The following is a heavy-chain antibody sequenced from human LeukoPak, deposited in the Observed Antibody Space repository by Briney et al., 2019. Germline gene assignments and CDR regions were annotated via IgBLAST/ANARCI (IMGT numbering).Heavy chain of an antibody. CDR3: ARVGYSGYHYDYFDY. V-gene: IGHV4-59*12. D-gene: IGHD5-12*01. J-gene: IGHJ4*02. CDR2: IYYSGST. CDR1: GGSISSYY. Sequence: SETLSLTCTVSGGSISSYYWSWIRQPPGKGPEWIGYIYYSGSTNYNPSLKSRVTISVDTSKNQFSLKLSSVTAADTAVYYCARVGYSGYHYDYFDYWGQGTLVTVSS.